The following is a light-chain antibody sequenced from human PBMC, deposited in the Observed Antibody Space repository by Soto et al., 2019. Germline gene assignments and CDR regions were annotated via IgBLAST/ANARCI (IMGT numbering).Light chain of an antibody. J-gene: IGLJ1*01. Sequence: QSALTQPPSVSGSSGQSVTISCTGTSSDVGSYNRVSWYQQPPGTAPKLIIYEVSNRPSGVPDRFSGSKSGNTASLTISGLQAEDEADYYCSSYTSSSTPCVFGTGTKVTVL. V-gene: IGLV2-18*02. CDR3: SSYTSSSTPCV. CDR2: EVS. CDR1: SSDVGSYNR.